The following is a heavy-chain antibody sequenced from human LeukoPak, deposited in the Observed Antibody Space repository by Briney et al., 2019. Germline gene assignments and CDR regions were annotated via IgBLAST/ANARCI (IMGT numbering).Heavy chain of an antibody. D-gene: IGHD3-10*01. CDR1: GYTFTSYG. Sequence: ASVKVSCKASGYTFTSYGISWVRQAPGQGLEWMGWISAYNGNTNYAQKLQGRVTMTTDTSTSTAYMELRSLRSDDTAVYYCARDVLLWFGELLAGYYFDYWGQGTLVTVSS. CDR2: ISAYNGNT. J-gene: IGHJ4*02. V-gene: IGHV1-18*01. CDR3: ARDVLLWFGELLAGYYFDY.